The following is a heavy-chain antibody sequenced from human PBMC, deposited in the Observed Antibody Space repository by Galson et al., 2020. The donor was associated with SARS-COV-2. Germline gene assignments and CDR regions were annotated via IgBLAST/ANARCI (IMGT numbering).Heavy chain of an antibody. V-gene: IGHV1-18*01. D-gene: IGHD5-12*01. J-gene: IGHJ6*02. CDR1: GYTFTSYG. CDR2: ISAYNGNT. Sequence: ASVKVSCKASGYTFTSYGISWVRQAPGQGLEWMGWISAYNGNTNYAQKLQGRVTMTTDTSTSTAYMELRSLRSDDTAVYYCARDLKEVATSQGETALYYYYYGMDVWGQGTTVTVSS. CDR3: ARDLKEVATSQGETALYYYYYGMDV.